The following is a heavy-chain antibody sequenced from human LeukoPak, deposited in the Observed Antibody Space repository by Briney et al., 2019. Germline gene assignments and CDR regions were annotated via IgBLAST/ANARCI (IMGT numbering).Heavy chain of an antibody. CDR3: AKVYYYDSSGYVFDY. J-gene: IGHJ4*02. V-gene: IGHV4-39*07. D-gene: IGHD3-22*01. CDR1: GGSISSSSYY. Sequence: SETLSLTCTVSGGSISSSSYYWGWIRQPPGKGLEWIGSIYYSGSTYYNPSLKSRVTISVDTSKNQFSLKLSSVTAADTAEYYCAKVYYYDSSGYVFDYWGQGTLVTVSS. CDR2: IYYSGST.